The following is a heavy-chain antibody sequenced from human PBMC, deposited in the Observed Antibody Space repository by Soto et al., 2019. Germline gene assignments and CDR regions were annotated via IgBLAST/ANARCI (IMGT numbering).Heavy chain of an antibody. J-gene: IGHJ4*02. Sequence: QVQLQQWGAGLLKPSETLSLTCVVYGGSLSGYYWSWIRQPPGKGLEWIGEIKDGGLTNYSPSLKSRATISVDRPKTQCSLKLHSVTAADTAVYYCARGQEGVVATHWDQGSLVTVSS. V-gene: IGHV4-34*01. CDR2: IKDGGLT. CDR3: ARGQEGVVATH. CDR1: GGSLSGYY. D-gene: IGHD5-12*01.